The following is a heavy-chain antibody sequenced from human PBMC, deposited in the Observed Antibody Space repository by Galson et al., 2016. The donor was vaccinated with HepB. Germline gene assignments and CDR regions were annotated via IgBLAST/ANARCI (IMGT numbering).Heavy chain of an antibody. CDR1: GGSITSGTKY. CDR3: ARMPDS. V-gene: IGHV4-61*02. D-gene: IGHD2-2*01. J-gene: IGHJ4*02. Sequence: TLSLTCTVSGGSITSGTKYWTWIRQPAGKGLEWIGGISTSGTANCNPSLRSRVTISLDTSKTHLSLKLRSVTASDTAMYYCARMPDSWGQGTLVTVSS. CDR2: ISTSGTA.